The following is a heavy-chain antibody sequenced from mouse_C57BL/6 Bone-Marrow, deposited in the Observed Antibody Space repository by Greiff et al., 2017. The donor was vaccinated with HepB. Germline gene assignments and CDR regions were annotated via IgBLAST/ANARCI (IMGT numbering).Heavy chain of an antibody. J-gene: IGHJ1*03. D-gene: IGHD1-1*01. CDR1: GYSITSDY. Sequence: EVKLVESGPGLAKPSQTLSLTCSVTGYSITSDYWNWIRKFPGNKLEYMGYISYSGSTYYNPSLKSRISITRDTSKNQYYLQLHSVTTEDTATYYCARYRYYGSSFWYFDVWGTGTTVTVSS. CDR2: ISYSGST. V-gene: IGHV3-8*01. CDR3: ARYRYYGSSFWYFDV.